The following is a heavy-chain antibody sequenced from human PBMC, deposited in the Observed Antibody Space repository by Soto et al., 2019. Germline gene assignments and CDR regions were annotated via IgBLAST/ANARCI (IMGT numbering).Heavy chain of an antibody. D-gene: IGHD5-18*01. CDR2: IKQDGSEK. V-gene: IGHV3-7*01. J-gene: IGHJ6*02. CDR3: ATSNTATDYGMDV. Sequence: GGSLRLSCAASGFTFSSYWMSWVRQAPGKGLGWVANIKQDGSEKYYVDSVKGRFPISRDNAKNSLYLQMNSLRAEDTAVYYCATSNTATDYGMDVWGQGTTVTVSS. CDR1: GFTFSSYW.